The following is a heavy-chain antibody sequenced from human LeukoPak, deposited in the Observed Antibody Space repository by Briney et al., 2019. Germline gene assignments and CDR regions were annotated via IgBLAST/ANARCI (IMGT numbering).Heavy chain of an antibody. CDR1: GGSFSGYY. D-gene: IGHD2-15*01. J-gene: IGHJ5*02. V-gene: IGHV4-34*01. Sequence: PSETLSLTCAVYGGSFSGYYWSWIRQPPGKGLEWIGEINHSGSTNYNPSLKSRVTISVDTSKNQFSLKLSSVTAADTAVYYCARGNIPGTIVRSYCSGGSCYSALNWFDPWGQGTLVTVSP. CDR3: ARGNIPGTIVRSYCSGGSCYSALNWFDP. CDR2: INHSGST.